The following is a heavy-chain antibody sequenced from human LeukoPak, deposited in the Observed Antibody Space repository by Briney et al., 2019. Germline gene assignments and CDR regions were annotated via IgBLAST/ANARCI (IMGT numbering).Heavy chain of an antibody. V-gene: IGHV4-39*01. J-gene: IGHJ1*01. CDR3: ARRRYYDSSGYLE. D-gene: IGHD3-22*01. CDR2: IYYSGRT. Sequence: SETLSLTCTIFGDSVSRRDSYWDWIRQPPWKGLEWIGTIYYSGRTYYSPSLKSRVTLSVDMSNNQFSLTLSSVTAADTALYFCARRRYYDSSGYLEWGQGTLVTVSS. CDR1: GDSVSRRDSY.